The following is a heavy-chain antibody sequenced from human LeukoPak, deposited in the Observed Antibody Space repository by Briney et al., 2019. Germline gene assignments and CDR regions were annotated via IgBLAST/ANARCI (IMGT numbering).Heavy chain of an antibody. D-gene: IGHD5-24*01. Sequence: PGGSLRLSCAASGFTFSSYSTNWVRQAPGKGLEWVSFISGSVYSTYYADSVKGRFTISRDNSKNTLYLQMNSLRAEDTAVYYCAKDQGGRDGGFDYWGQGTLVTVSS. V-gene: IGHV3-23*01. J-gene: IGHJ4*02. CDR2: ISGSVYST. CDR3: AKDQGGRDGGFDY. CDR1: GFTFSSYS.